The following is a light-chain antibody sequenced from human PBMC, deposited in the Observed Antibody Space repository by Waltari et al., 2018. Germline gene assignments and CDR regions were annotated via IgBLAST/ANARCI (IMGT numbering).Light chain of an antibody. CDR1: LLPQQY. J-gene: IGLJ1*01. Sequence: SSELTQPPSVSVSPGQTARIPCSGDLLPQQYTYWYQQKPGQAPVLVVYDDGDRPSGIPERFSGSNSGNTATLTISRVDAGDEADYYCQVWDSGSDHYVFGTVTKVTVL. V-gene: IGLV3-21*02. CDR3: QVWDSGSDHYV. CDR2: DDG.